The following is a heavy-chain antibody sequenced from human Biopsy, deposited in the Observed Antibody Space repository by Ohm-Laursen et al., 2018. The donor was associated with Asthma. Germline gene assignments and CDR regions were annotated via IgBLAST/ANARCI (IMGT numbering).Heavy chain of an antibody. J-gene: IGHJ6*02. CDR3: ARAQSYGDIYYGLDV. D-gene: IGHD2-21*02. CDR1: YGSTTSGGYY. CDR2: IFYSGST. Sequence: TLSLTCSVSYGSTTSGGYYWTWIRQHPGKGLEWIGFIFYSGSTFYNPSLRSRITISVDTSKRQFSLSLRSVTVADTAVYFCARAQSYGDIYYGLDVWGQGTTVTVSS. V-gene: IGHV4-31*02.